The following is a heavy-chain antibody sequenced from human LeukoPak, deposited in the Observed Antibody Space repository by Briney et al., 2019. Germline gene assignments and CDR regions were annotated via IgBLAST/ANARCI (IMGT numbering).Heavy chain of an antibody. Sequence: GGSLRLSCAASGFTLSRFWMHWVRQAPGKGLVWVSRIHSDESSAAYAGFVKGRFTISRDNAKNTVFLEMNSLRAEDTAVYYCARTSENQYFDWLLFGFDYWGQGSLVTVSS. V-gene: IGHV3-74*01. CDR3: ARTSENQYFDWLLFGFDY. CDR2: IHSDESSA. D-gene: IGHD3-9*01. CDR1: GFTLSRFW. J-gene: IGHJ4*02.